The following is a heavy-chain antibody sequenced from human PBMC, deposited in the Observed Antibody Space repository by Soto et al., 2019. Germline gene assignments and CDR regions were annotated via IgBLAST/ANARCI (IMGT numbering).Heavy chain of an antibody. D-gene: IGHD3-22*01. J-gene: IGHJ6*02. CDR1: GGSISSSSYY. Sequence: SETLSLTCTVSGGSISSSSYYWGWIRQPPGKGLEWIGSIYYSGSTYYNPSLKSRVTISVDTSKNQFSLKLSSVTAADTAVYYCAGPKYYDSSGYYYKIWGVWGQGTTVTVSS. CDR2: IYYSGST. V-gene: IGHV4-39*01. CDR3: AGPKYYDSSGYYYKIWGV.